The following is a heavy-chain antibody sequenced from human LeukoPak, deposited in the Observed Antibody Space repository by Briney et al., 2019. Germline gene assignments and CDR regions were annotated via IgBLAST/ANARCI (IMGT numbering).Heavy chain of an antibody. V-gene: IGHV3-53*01. CDR1: GFTVSSNY. J-gene: IGHJ3*02. CDR3: AGRVGFQRAFDI. Sequence: GALRLSCAASGFTVSSNYMSWVRQAPGKGLEWVSVIYSGGSTYYADSVKGRFTISGDNSKNTLYLQMNSLRAEDTAVYYCAGRVGFQRAFDIWGQGTMVTVSS. D-gene: IGHD1-26*01. CDR2: IYSGGST.